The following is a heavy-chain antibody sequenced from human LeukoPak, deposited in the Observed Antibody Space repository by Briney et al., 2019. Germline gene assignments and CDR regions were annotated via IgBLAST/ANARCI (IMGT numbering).Heavy chain of an antibody. CDR2: IYYSGST. CDR3: ARVVAYYYMDV. J-gene: IGHJ6*03. CDR1: GGSISSYY. V-gene: IGHV4-59*01. Sequence: SETLSLTCTVSGGSISSYYWSWIRQPPGKGREWIGYIYYSGSTNYNPSLKSRATISVDTSKNQFSLKLSSVSAADTAVYYCARVVAYYYMDVWGKGTTVTVSS.